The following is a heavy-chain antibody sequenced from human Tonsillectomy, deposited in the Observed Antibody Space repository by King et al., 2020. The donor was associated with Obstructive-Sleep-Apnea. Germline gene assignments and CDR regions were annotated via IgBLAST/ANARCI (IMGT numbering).Heavy chain of an antibody. J-gene: IGHJ4*02. Sequence: LVQSGAEVKKPGESLKISCKGSGYSFTSYWIGWVRQMPGKGLEWMGIIYPGDSDTRYSPSFQGQVTISADKSISTAYLQWSSLKASDTAMYYCARHSELWGSYSEVDYWGQGTLVTVSS. CDR3: ARHSELWGSYSEVDY. CDR2: IYPGDSDT. D-gene: IGHD1-26*01. CDR1: GYSFTSYW. V-gene: IGHV5-51*01.